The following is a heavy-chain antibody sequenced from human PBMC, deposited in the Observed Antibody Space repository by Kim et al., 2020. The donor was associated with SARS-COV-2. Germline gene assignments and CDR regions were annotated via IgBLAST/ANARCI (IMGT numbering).Heavy chain of an antibody. CDR3: AREREQLSDYVIDV. Sequence: GGSLRLSCAASGFTFSSYSMNWVRQAPGKGLEWVSSIISNSTCMYYTDSVKGRFTISRDNAKNTVYLQMNSLRAEDTALYYCAREREQLSDYVIDVWGQG. V-gene: IGHV3-21*01. CDR1: GFTFSSYS. J-gene: IGHJ6*02. CDR2: IISNSTCM. D-gene: IGHD6-6*01.